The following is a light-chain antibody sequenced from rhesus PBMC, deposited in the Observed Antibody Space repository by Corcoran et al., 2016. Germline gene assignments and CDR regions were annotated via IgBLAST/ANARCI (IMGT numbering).Light chain of an antibody. CDR1: SLKTYY. CDR2: GNT. Sequence: SSGLTQEPALSVAFGHTVRLICQGDSLKTYYASWYQQKPGQVPLLVIYGNTNRPSGIPGRFSGSWSGDSGSLTITGAQVEDEADDYCGSWDNRGNHYIFGAGTRLTVL. V-gene: IGLV3S11*01. CDR3: GSWDNRGNHYI. J-gene: IGLJ1*01.